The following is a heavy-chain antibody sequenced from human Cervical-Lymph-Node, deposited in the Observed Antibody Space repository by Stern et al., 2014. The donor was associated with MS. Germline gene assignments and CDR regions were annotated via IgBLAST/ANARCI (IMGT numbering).Heavy chain of an antibody. CDR1: GYTFTSYD. D-gene: IGHD6-13*01. J-gene: IGHJ6*02. V-gene: IGHV1-8*01. Sequence: VQLVESGAEVKNPGASVKVSCKASGYTFTSYDINWVRQATGHGLEWMGWRNPNSGNTGYAQKFQGRVTMTRNTSISTAYMELSSLRSEDTAVYYCARATRVSAAAGKFLVVYYGMDVWGQGTTVTVSS. CDR2: RNPNSGNT. CDR3: ARATRVSAAAGKFLVVYYGMDV.